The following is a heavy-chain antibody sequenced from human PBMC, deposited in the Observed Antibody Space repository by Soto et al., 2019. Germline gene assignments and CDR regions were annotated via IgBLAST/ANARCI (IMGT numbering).Heavy chain of an antibody. Sequence: GESLKISCKGSGYSFTSYWIGWVRQMPGKGLEWMGIIYPGDSDTRYSPSFQGQVTISADKSISTAYLQWSSLKASDTAMYYCARRGYSNYNVHWYFDLWGRGTLVTVSS. V-gene: IGHV5-51*01. D-gene: IGHD4-4*01. CDR1: GYSFTSYW. CDR2: IYPGDSDT. J-gene: IGHJ2*01. CDR3: ARRGYSNYNVHWYFDL.